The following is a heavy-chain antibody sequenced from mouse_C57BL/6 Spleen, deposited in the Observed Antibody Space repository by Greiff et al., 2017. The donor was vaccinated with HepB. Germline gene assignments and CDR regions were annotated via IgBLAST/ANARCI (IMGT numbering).Heavy chain of an antibody. Sequence: QVQLQQSGAELVKPGASVKLSCKASGYTFTSYWMQWVKQRPGQGLEWIGEIDPSDSYTNYNQKFKGKATLTVDTSSSTAYMQLSSLTSEDSAVYYCARRGWDWYFDVWGTGTTVTVSS. V-gene: IGHV1-50*01. CDR2: IDPSDSYT. CDR3: ARRGWDWYFDV. CDR1: GYTFTSYW. J-gene: IGHJ1*03.